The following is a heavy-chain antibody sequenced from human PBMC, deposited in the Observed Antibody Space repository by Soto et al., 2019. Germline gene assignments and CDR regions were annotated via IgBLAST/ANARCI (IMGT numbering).Heavy chain of an antibody. D-gene: IGHD1-26*01. J-gene: IGHJ4*02. CDR3: AKKGAVGATYFFDY. Sequence: EVQLLESGGGLVQPGGSLRLSCAASGFTFSSYVMSWVRQAPGKGLEWVSAISGGRGSTHYADSVKGRFTISRDTSKNTLYLQMNSLRAADTAVYYCAKKGAVGATYFFDYWGQGALVTVSS. CDR2: ISGGRGST. V-gene: IGHV3-23*01. CDR1: GFTFSSYV.